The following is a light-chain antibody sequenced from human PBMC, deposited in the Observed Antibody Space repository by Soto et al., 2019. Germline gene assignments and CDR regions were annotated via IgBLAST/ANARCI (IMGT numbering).Light chain of an antibody. CDR2: GAS. CDR3: QQYGSSRT. J-gene: IGKJ1*01. V-gene: IGKV3-20*01. CDR1: QSVSSSY. Sequence: EIVLTQSPGTLSLSPGERATLSCRASQSVSSSYLAWYQQKPGQPPRLLIYGASSRATGIPDRFSGSGSGTDFTLTISRLEPEDFAGYYCQQYGSSRTFGQGTKVEIK.